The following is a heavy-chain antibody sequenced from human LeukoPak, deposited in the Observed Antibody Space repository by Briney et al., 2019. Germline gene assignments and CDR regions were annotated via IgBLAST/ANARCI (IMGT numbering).Heavy chain of an antibody. CDR2: INPNSGGT. D-gene: IGHD2-2*01. Sequence: ASVKVSCKASGYTFTGYYMHWVRQAPGQGLEWMGWINPNSGGTNYAQKFQGSVTMTRDTSISTAYMELSRLRSDDTAVYYCARGYCSSTSCYAYDSFDYWGQGTLVTVSS. CDR1: GYTFTGYY. V-gene: IGHV1-2*02. CDR3: ARGYCSSTSCYAYDSFDY. J-gene: IGHJ4*02.